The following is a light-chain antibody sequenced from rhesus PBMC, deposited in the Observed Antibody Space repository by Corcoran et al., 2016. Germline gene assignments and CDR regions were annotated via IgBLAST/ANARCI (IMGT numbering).Light chain of an antibody. CDR1: QILLRSNGNTY. J-gene: IGKJ1*01. CDR3: VQAIAFPWT. V-gene: IGKV2-72*01. Sequence: DIVMTQTPLSLPITPGEPASISCRSSQILLRSNGNTYLHWYLQKPGQSPQLLIYGGSNRSSVVPDRFSGSGSGTYFALKISEVEAEDVGVYYCVQAIAFPWTFGQGTKVEIK. CDR2: GGS.